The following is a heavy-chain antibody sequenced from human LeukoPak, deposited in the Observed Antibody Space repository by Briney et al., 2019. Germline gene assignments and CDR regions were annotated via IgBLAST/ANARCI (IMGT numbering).Heavy chain of an antibody. D-gene: IGHD2-2*01. V-gene: IGHV4-59*01. Sequence: SETLSLTCTVSGGSISSYSWNWIRQPPGKRLEWIGYIYNSGSTNYNPSLKSRVTISVDTSKNQFSLKLNSVTAADTAVYYCARGGPAARNWYFDLWGRGTLVTVSS. CDR2: IYNSGST. CDR1: GGSISSYS. J-gene: IGHJ2*01. CDR3: ARGGPAARNWYFDL.